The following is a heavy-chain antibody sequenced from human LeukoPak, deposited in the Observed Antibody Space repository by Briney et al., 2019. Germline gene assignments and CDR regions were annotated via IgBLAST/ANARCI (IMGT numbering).Heavy chain of an antibody. CDR1: GGSISSYY. CDR2: IYYSGST. CDR3: ARTSYNWNFRYYYYYMNV. D-gene: IGHD1-1*01. J-gene: IGHJ6*03. V-gene: IGHV4-59*08. Sequence: SETLSLTCTASGGSISSYYWSWIRQHPGKGLEWIGYIYYSGSTNYNPSLKSRVTISVDTSKNQFSLKLSSVTAADTAVYYCARTSYNWNFRYYYYYMNVWGKGTTVTVSS.